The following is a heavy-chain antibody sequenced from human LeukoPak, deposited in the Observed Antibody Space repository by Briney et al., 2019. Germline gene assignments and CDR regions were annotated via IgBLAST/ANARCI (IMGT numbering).Heavy chain of an antibody. D-gene: IGHD3-16*01. J-gene: IGHJ4*02. V-gene: IGHV3-30*18. CDR1: GFTFSSYG. CDR2: ISYDGSSK. CDR3: AKGAYDYVWGSLIDY. Sequence: GGSLRLSCAASGFTFSSYGMRWVRQAPGKGLEWVAVISYDGSSKYYADSVKGRFAISRDNSKNTLYLQMNSLRAEDTAVYYCAKGAYDYVWGSLIDYWGQGTLVTVSS.